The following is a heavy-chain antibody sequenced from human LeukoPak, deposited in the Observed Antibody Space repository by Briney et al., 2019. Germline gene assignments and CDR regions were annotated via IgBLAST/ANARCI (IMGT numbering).Heavy chain of an antibody. CDR1: GYTFTGRY. J-gene: IGHJ5*02. V-gene: IGHV1-18*04. CDR3: ARGHYGDYPEPYNWFDP. Sequence: GASVKVSCKASGYTFTGRYIHWVRQAPGQGLEWMGWINAYNGNTNYAQKLQGRVTMTTDTSTSTAYMELRSLRSDDTAVYYCARGHYGDYPEPYNWFDPWGQGTLVTVSS. D-gene: IGHD4-17*01. CDR2: INAYNGNT.